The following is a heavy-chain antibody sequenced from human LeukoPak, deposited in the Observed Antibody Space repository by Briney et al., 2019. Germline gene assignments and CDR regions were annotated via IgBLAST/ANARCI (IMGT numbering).Heavy chain of an antibody. D-gene: IGHD1-26*01. CDR2: INPSGGST. CDR3: ARDGGAQGIVGDTYYYYYYMDV. CDR1: GYTFTSYY. J-gene: IGHJ6*03. Sequence: ASVEVSCKASGYTFTSYYMHWVRQAPGQGLEWMGIINPSGGSTSYAQKFQGRVTMTRDTSTSTVYMELSSLRSEDTAVYYCARDGGAQGIVGDTYYYYYYMDVWGKGTTVTISS. V-gene: IGHV1-46*01.